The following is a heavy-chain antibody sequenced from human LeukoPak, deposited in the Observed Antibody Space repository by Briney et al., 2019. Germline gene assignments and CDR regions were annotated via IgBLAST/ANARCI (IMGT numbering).Heavy chain of an antibody. V-gene: IGHV4-34*01. CDR2: INHSGST. CDR3: ARGYSSSWYNWFDP. CDR1: GGSSSGYY. Sequence: SETLSLTCAVYGGSSSGYYWSWIRQPPGKGLEWIGEINHSGSTNYNPSLKSRVTISVDTSKNQLSLKLSSVTAADTAVYYCARGYSSSWYNWFDPWGQGTLVTVSS. D-gene: IGHD6-13*01. J-gene: IGHJ5*02.